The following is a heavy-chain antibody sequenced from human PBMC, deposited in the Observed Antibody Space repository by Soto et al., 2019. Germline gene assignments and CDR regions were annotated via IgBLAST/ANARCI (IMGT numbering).Heavy chain of an antibody. D-gene: IGHD2-8*01. CDR1: GGSISSGGYS. V-gene: IGHV4-30-2*01. CDR3: ARARETLKGPGYCTNGVCYTRWFDP. J-gene: IGHJ5*02. Sequence: PSETLSLTCAVSGGSISSGGYSWSWIRQPPGKGLEWIGYIYHSGSTYYNPSLKSRVTISVDRSKNQFSLKLSSVTAADTAVYYCARARETLKGPGYCTNGVCYTRWFDPWGRGTLVTVSS. CDR2: IYHSGST.